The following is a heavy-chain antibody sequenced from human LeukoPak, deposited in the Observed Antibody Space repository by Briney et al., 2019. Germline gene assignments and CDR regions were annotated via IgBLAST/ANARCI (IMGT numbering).Heavy chain of an antibody. V-gene: IGHV3-30*02. Sequence: PGESLRLSCTTSGFIFSNYGFHWVRQAPGKGLEWVALIRNDIPKDGTNKYYADSARGRFTISRDNSKNTVYLQMNSLRAADTAMYYCAKGDSNWGQGTLVTVSS. CDR1: GFIFSNYG. J-gene: IGHJ4*02. D-gene: IGHD6-13*01. CDR3: AKGDSN. CDR2: IPKDGTNK.